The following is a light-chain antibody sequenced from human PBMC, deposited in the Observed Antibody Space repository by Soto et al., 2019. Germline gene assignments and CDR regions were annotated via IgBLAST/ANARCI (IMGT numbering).Light chain of an antibody. CDR3: CSFAGSYTFWV. CDR2: DVS. Sequence: QSALTQPRSVSGSPGQSVTISCTGTSSDVGAYNYVSWYQQYPGKAPKLVIYDVSKRPSGVPDRFSGSKSGNTASLTISGLQAEDEADYYCCSFAGSYTFWVFGGGTQLTVL. V-gene: IGLV2-11*01. CDR1: SSDVGAYNY. J-gene: IGLJ3*02.